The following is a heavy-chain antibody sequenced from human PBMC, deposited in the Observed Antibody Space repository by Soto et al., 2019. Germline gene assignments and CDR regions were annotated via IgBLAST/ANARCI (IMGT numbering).Heavy chain of an antibody. D-gene: IGHD2-2*01. Sequence: ASVKVSCKASGYTFTGYYMHWVRQAPAQGLEWMGWINPNSGGTNYAQKFQGWVTMTRDTSISTAYMELSRLRSDDTAVYYCAREYCSSTSCHGSWFDPWGQGTLVTVSS. V-gene: IGHV1-2*04. CDR3: AREYCSSTSCHGSWFDP. CDR1: GYTFTGYY. J-gene: IGHJ5*02. CDR2: INPNSGGT.